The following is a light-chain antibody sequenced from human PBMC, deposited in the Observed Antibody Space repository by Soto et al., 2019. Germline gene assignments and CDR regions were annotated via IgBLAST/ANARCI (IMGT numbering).Light chain of an antibody. Sequence: EIVLTQSPATLSLSPGERATLSCRASQSVTSNLAWYHQKPCQPPRLLIYGASTRATGIPARFSGSGSGTEFTLTISRLQSEDLAVYYCQQYNNWPPITFGQGTRLEIK. J-gene: IGKJ5*01. CDR2: GAS. V-gene: IGKV3-15*01. CDR1: QSVTSN. CDR3: QQYNNWPPIT.